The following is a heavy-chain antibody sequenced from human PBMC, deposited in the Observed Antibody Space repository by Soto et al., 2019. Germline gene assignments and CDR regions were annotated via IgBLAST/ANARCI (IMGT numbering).Heavy chain of an antibody. V-gene: IGHV2-70*01. Sequence: SGPTLVNPTQPLTLTCTFSGFSLSTSGMCVSWIRQPPGKALEWLALIDWDDDKYYSTPLKTRLTISKDTSKNQVVLTMTNMDPVDTATYYCARTPETYGDYDYGMDVWGQGTTVTVSS. CDR1: GFSLSTSGMC. CDR2: IDWDDDK. J-gene: IGHJ6*02. CDR3: ARTPETYGDYDYGMDV. D-gene: IGHD4-17*01.